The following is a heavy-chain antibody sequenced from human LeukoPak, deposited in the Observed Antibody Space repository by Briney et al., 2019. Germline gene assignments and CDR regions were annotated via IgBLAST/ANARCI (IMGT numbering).Heavy chain of an antibody. Sequence: SETLSLTCAVSGYSISSNYYWGWIRQPPGKGLEWIGSIYHSGSTYSNPSLESRVTISIDTSRNEFSLKMRSVTAADTAVYYCARRRGYSPFDPWGQRTLVTVSS. V-gene: IGHV4-38-2*01. CDR2: IYHSGST. D-gene: IGHD3-3*01. CDR1: GYSISSNYY. J-gene: IGHJ5*02. CDR3: ARRRGYSPFDP.